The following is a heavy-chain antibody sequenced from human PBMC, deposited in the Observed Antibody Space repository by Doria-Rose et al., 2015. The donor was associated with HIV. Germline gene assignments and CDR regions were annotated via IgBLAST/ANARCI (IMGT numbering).Heavy chain of an antibody. J-gene: IGHJ4*02. D-gene: IGHD3-3*01. CDR1: GASVSSRGYY. V-gene: IGHV4-31*03. CDR2: TYYTGTS. Sequence: SVSGASVSSRGYYWNWIRQVPGKGLESLGYTYYTGTSDYGPSLKSRLNMAVDTSKNQFSPKLSFVTVADTAVYYCARMGSYRELDYWGQGALVIVSA. CDR3: ARMGSYRELDY.